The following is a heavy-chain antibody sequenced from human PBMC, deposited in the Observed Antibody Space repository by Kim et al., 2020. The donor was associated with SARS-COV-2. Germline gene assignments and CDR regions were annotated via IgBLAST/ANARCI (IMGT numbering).Heavy chain of an antibody. J-gene: IGHJ4*02. D-gene: IGHD3-10*01. V-gene: IGHV1-18*01. CDR3: ARFVRLVWFGESPYYFDY. CDR1: GYTFTSYG. CDR2: ISAYNGNT. Sequence: ASVKVSCKASGYTFTSYGISWVRQAPGQGLEWMGWISAYNGNTNYAQKLQGRVTMTTDTSTSTAYMELRSLRSDDTAVYYCARFVRLVWFGESPYYFDYWGQGTLVTVSS.